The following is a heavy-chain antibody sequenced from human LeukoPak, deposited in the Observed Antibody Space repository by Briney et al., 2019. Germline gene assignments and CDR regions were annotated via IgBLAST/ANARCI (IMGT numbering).Heavy chain of an antibody. V-gene: IGHV4-59*08. D-gene: IGHD6-6*01. CDR2: IYYSGST. CDR3: ARGSYLAPLPNWYFDL. CDR1: GGSISSYY. Sequence: PSETLSLTCIVSGGSISSYYWSWIRQPPGKGLEWIGYIYYSGSTNYNPSLKSRVTISVDTSKNQFSLKLNSVTAADTAVYYYARGSYLAPLPNWYFDLWGRGTLVTVPS. J-gene: IGHJ2*01.